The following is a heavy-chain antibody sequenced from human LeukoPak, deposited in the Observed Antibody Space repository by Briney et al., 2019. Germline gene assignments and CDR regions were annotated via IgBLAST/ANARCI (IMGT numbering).Heavy chain of an antibody. CDR3: AKDGPNYDILTGNYRGWFDP. CDR1: GFTFSSYA. J-gene: IGHJ5*02. D-gene: IGHD3-9*01. CDR2: ISGSGGST. V-gene: IGHV3-23*01. Sequence: PGGSLRLSCAASGFTFSSYAMSWVRQAPGKGLEWVSAISGSGGSTYYADSVKGRFTISRDNSKNTLYLQMNSLRAEDTAVYYCAKDGPNYDILTGNYRGWFDPWGQGTLVTVSS.